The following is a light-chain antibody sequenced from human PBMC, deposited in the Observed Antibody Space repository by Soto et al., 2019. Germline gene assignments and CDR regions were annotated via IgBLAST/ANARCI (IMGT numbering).Light chain of an antibody. J-gene: IGLJ2*01. Sequence: FMLTQPHSVSESPGKTVTISCTRSSGSIASNYVQWYQQRPGSAPTTVIYEDNQRPSGVPDRFSGSIDSSSNSASLTISGLKTEDEADYYCQSYDSNQGVVFGGGTQLTVL. CDR1: SGSIASNY. V-gene: IGLV6-57*03. CDR2: EDN. CDR3: QSYDSNQGVV.